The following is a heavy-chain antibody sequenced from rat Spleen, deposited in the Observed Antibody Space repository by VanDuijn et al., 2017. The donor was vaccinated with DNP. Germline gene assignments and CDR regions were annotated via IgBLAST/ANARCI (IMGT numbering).Heavy chain of an antibody. V-gene: IGHV5-31*01. CDR1: GFIFSNYW. D-gene: IGHD3-1*01. CDR2: ITNSGDNI. Sequence: EVQLVESGGGPVQPGRSLKLSCVASGFIFSNYWMTWIRQAPGKGLEWVASITNSGDNIYYSDSVKGRFSISRDNAESTLHLQMNSLRSEDTATYYCARWPLAYWGQGTLVTVSS. CDR3: ARWPLAY. J-gene: IGHJ3*01.